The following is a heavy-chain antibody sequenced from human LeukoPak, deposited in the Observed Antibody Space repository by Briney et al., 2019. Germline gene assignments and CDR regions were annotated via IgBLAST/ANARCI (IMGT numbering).Heavy chain of an antibody. CDR3: ASSSSSWNFDY. J-gene: IGHJ4*02. D-gene: IGHD6-13*01. CDR2: ISSSSYT. Sequence: PGGSLRLSCAASGFTFSDYYMSWIRQAPGKGLEWVSYISSSSYTNYADSVKGRFTISRDNAKNSLYLQMNSLRAEDTAVYYCASSSSSWNFDYWGQGTLVTVSS. CDR1: GFTFSDYY. V-gene: IGHV3-11*06.